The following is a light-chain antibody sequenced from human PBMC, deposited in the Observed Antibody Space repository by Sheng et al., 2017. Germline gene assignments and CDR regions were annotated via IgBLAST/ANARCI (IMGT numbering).Light chain of an antibody. CDR2: RAS. CDR1: QSISSW. J-gene: IGKJ1*01. CDR3: HQYKSNSWT. V-gene: IGKV1-5*03. Sequence: DIQMTQSPSSVSASVGDRVTITCRASQSISSWLAWYQQKPGKAPKLLIYRASNLESGVPSRFSGSGSGTEFTLTISSLQPDDFATYYCHQYKSNSWTFGQGTKVEIK.